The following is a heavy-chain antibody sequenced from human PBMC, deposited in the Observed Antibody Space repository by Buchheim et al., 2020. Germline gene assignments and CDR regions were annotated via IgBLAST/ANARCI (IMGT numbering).Heavy chain of an antibody. D-gene: IGHD3-22*01. Sequence: EVQLVESGGGLVKPGGSLRLSCAASGFTFSNAWMSWVRQAPGKGLEWVGRIKSRTDGGTTDYAAPVKGRFTISRDDSKNTLYLQMNSLKTEDTAVYYCTTVNYYDSSGYYYEFADYWGQGTL. J-gene: IGHJ4*02. V-gene: IGHV3-15*01. CDR1: GFTFSNAW. CDR3: TTVNYYDSSGYYYEFADY. CDR2: IKSRTDGGTT.